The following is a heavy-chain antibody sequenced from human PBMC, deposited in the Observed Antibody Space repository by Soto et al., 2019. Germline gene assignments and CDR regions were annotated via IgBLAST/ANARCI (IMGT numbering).Heavy chain of an antibody. D-gene: IGHD3-10*01. Sequence: PGESLKISCKASGYSFATNWIGWVLQMPGKGLEWMGIIYPGDSDTRYSPSFQGQVTISADKSISTAYLQWSSLKASGTAMYYCARHYGARCDYWGQGTLVTVSS. CDR1: GYSFATNW. CDR2: IYPGDSDT. CDR3: ARHYGARCDY. V-gene: IGHV5-51*01. J-gene: IGHJ4*02.